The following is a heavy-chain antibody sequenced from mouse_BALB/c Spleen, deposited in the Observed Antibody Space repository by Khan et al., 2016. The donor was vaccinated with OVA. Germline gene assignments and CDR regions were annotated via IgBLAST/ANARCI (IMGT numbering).Heavy chain of an antibody. V-gene: IGHV14-1*02. D-gene: IGHD2-3*01. CDR3: ARDGYSPWFAY. CDR1: GFNIKDYY. J-gene: IGHJ3*01. Sequence: VQLKQSGAELVWPGALVKLSCKASGFNIKDYYMHWVKQRPEQGLVWIGRIDPENGNTIYDPKFQGKASITSDTSSNTAYLQLSSLTSEDTAVYYCARDGYSPWFAYWGQGTLVTVSA. CDR2: IDPENGNT.